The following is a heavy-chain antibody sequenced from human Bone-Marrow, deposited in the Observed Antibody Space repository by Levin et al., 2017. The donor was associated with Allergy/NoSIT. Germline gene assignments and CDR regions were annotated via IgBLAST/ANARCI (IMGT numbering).Heavy chain of an antibody. Sequence: SQTLSLTCTVSGASISHYYWSWIRQPAGKGLEWIGRIYSSGNTDYNPSLRSRVTFSVDTSKNLFSLQLTSVTAADTAVYYCAREHKDYDREGFHYGRWGRGTLVTVSS. D-gene: IGHD3-22*01. CDR1: GASISHYY. J-gene: IGHJ4*02. CDR3: AREHKDYDREGFHYGR. CDR2: IYSSGNT. V-gene: IGHV4-4*07.